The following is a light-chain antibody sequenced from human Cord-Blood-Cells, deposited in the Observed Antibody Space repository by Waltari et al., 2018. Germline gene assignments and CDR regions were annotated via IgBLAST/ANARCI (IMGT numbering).Light chain of an antibody. Sequence: ELVFKQSPATLSLYPGERATLSCRASQLVSSYLAWYQQKAGQAPRLLIYDASNRATGIPPRFSGSGSGTDFTLTISSLEPEDFAVYYCQQRSKWPKTFGQGTKLEIK. CDR2: DAS. V-gene: IGKV3-11*01. CDR3: QQRSKWPKT. J-gene: IGKJ2*01. CDR1: QLVSSY.